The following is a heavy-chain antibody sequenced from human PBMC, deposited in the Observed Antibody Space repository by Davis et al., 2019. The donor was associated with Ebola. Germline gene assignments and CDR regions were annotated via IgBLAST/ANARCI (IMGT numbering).Heavy chain of an antibody. CDR1: GFIFSNYA. V-gene: IGHV3-23*01. D-gene: IGHD6-13*01. CDR3: ARDFGLAAAGTALDH. Sequence: GESLKISCAASGFIFSNYAMSWVRQAPGKGPEWVSAISGSGAGTYYADSVKGRFTISRDNSKNTLYLQMNSLRAEDTALYYCARDFGLAAAGTALDHWGQGTLVTVSS. CDR2: ISGSGAGT. J-gene: IGHJ4*02.